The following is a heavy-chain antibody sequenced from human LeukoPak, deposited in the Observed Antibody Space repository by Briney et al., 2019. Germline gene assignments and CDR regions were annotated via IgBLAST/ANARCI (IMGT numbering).Heavy chain of an antibody. CDR3: WREKGGCSSCWGGGFDY. CDR1: GYTFTSYY. J-gene: IGHJ4*02. CDR2: INPSGGST. D-gene: IGHD6-19*01. V-gene: IGHV1-46*01. Sequence: ASVKVSCKASGYTFTSYYMHWVRQAPGQGLEWMGIINPSGGSTSYAQKFQGRVTMTRDMSTSTVYMELSSLSSEDTDVYYWWREKGGCSSCWGGGFDYWGQGTLVTVSS.